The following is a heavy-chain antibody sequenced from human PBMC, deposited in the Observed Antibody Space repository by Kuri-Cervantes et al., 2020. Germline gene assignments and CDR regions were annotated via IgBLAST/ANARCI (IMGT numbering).Heavy chain of an antibody. CDR3: ARGRITMVQDQYWFDP. V-gene: IGHV4-4*02. CDR2: IYHSGST. D-gene: IGHD3-10*01. CDR1: GGSFSSSNW. Sequence: SETLSLTCAVSGGSFSSSNWWTWVRQPPGKGLEWIGEIYHSGSTNYNPSLKSRVTISLDKSKNQFSLKLSSVTAADTAVYYCARGRITMVQDQYWFDPWGQGTLVTVSS. J-gene: IGHJ5*02.